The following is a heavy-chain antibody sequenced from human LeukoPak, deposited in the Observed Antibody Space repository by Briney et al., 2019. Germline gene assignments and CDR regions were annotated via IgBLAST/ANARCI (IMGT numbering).Heavy chain of an antibody. Sequence: GASVKVSCKASGYTFTSYDINWVRQATGQGLEWMGWMNPNSGSTNYAQKFQGRVTMTRDTSISTAYMELSRLRSDDTAVYYCARGVTIPPPVDPWGQGTLVTVSS. V-gene: IGHV1-2*02. CDR2: MNPNSGST. CDR1: GYTFTSYD. D-gene: IGHD3-9*01. CDR3: ARGVTIPPPVDP. J-gene: IGHJ5*02.